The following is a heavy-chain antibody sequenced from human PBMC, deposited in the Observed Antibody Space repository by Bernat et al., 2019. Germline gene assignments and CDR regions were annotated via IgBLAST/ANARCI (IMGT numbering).Heavy chain of an antibody. V-gene: IGHV3-23*01. CDR3: AKDLGVVFVATDAYDV. CDR2: ISGSGGST. CDR1: GFTFSSYA. Sequence: EVQLLESGGGLVQPGGSLRLSCAASGFTFSSYAMSWVRQAPGKGLEWVSAISGSGGSTYYADSVKGRFTISRGNSKDTLYLQMNSLRAEDTAVYFCAKDLGVVFVATDAYDVWGPGTMVTVSS. J-gene: IGHJ3*01. D-gene: IGHD2-2*01.